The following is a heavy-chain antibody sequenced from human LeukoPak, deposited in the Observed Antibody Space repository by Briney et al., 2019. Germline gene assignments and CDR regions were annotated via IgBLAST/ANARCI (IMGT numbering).Heavy chain of an antibody. V-gene: IGHV1-3*01. CDR2: INAGNGNT. CDR3: ARDGLPSYSSSWYDDYYYYYGMDV. CDR1: GYTFTSYA. J-gene: IGHJ6*04. D-gene: IGHD6-13*01. Sequence: ASVKVSCKASGYTFTSYAMHWVRQAPGQRLEWMGWINAGNGNTKYSQKFQGRVTITRDTSASTAYMELSSLSSEDTAVYYCARDGLPSYSSSWYDDYYYYYGMDVWGKGTTVTVSS.